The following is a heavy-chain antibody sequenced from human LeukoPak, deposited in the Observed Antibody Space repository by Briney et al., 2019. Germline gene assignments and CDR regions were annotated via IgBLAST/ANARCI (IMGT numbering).Heavy chain of an antibody. V-gene: IGHV1-69*06. CDR3: AKQGAARQDYYMDV. D-gene: IGHD5-18*01. CDR2: IIPIFGTA. Sequence: SVKVSCKASGDSFSSYAITWVRQAPGQGLEWLGRIIPIFGTANYPQKFQGRVTITADILSSAAYIEMTNLTSDDTAVYFCAKQGAARQDYYMDVWGNGTTVSVS. J-gene: IGHJ6*03. CDR1: GDSFSSYA.